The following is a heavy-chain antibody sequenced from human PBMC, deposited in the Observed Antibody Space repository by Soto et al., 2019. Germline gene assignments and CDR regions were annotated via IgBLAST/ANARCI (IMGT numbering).Heavy chain of an antibody. V-gene: IGHV1-69*08. CDR2: IIPIFGIA. J-gene: IGHJ6*02. Sequence: QVQLVQSGAAVKKPGSSVKVSCKASGGTFRRYSITWVRQAPGHGLDWIGRIIPIFGIASYAQKFQGRVTIPADDSTSNAYMELSSLRSDDTAVYDCAREDRDRETGLVPAAIDGLDVWGQGTTVTVSS. CDR3: AREDRDRETGLVPAAIDGLDV. CDR1: GGTFRRYS. D-gene: IGHD2-2*01.